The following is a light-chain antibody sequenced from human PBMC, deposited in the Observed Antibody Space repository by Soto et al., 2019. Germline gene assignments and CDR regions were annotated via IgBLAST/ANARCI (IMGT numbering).Light chain of an antibody. Sequence: DIQMTQSPSSLSASVGDRVTITCRASQSISSYLNWYQQKPGKAPKVLIYAASSLERGVPSRCCGSGSGTALTLTISSLQPEDFATYYCQQSYSTPMYTFGHGTKLEIK. J-gene: IGKJ2*01. CDR3: QQSYSTPMYT. CDR1: QSISSY. CDR2: AAS. V-gene: IGKV1-39*01.